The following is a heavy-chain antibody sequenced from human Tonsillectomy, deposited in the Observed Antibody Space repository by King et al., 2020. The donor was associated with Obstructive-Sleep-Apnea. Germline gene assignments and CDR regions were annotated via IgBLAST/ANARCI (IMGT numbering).Heavy chain of an antibody. CDR2: ISYDGNNR. Sequence: HVQLVQSGGGVVQPGRSLRLSCAASGFTFSHYFIHWVRQAPGKGLEWVALISYDGNNRYYADSVKGRFTISRDNPKNTLYLQMNSLRAEDTAIYYCARDPLEKEYYYAMDVWGQGTAVAVSS. V-gene: IGHV3-30*04. CDR3: ARDPLEKEYYYAMDV. CDR1: GFTFSHYF. D-gene: IGHD1-1*01. J-gene: IGHJ6*02.